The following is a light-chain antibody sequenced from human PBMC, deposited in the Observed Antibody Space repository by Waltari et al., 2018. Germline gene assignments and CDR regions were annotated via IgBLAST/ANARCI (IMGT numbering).Light chain of an antibody. CDR1: ALSNQY. Sequence: SYELTQLPSVSVSPGQTARISCSGDALSNQYTYWYQQKAGQAPILVIYKDNERPSGIPEGFSGSRSGTTVTRTISAVQAEDEADYYCQSADSSSPYVLFGGGTKLTVL. CDR2: KDN. J-gene: IGLJ2*01. CDR3: QSADSSSPYVL. V-gene: IGLV3-25*03.